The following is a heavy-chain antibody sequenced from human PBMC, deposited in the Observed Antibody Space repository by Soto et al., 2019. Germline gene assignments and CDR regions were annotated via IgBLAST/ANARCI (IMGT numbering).Heavy chain of an antibody. J-gene: IGHJ4*02. Sequence: GGSLRRAWAASGFTFNIYTMSWVRQAPGKGLEWVSGIGARGFDTYFPDSVKGRFTISRDNSMDMVYLQMNSLRAEDTAVYFCAKGGTYHIGDFDSWGQGTLVTVSS. D-gene: IGHD5-12*01. CDR1: GFTFNIYT. CDR2: IGARGFDT. V-gene: IGHV3-23*01. CDR3: AKGGTYHIGDFDS.